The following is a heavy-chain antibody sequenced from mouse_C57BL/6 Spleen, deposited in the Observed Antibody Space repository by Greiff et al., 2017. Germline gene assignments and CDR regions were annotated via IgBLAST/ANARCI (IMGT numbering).Heavy chain of an antibody. CDR3: ALSGY. CDR2: IYPSDSET. V-gene: IGHV1-61*01. J-gene: IGHJ4*01. CDR1: GYTFTSYW. Sequence: QVHVKQPGAELVRPGSSVKLSCKASGYTFTSYWMDWVKQRPGQGLEWIGNIYPSDSETHYNQKFKDKATLTVDKSSSTAYMQLSSLTSEDSAVYYCALSGYWGQGTSVTVSS.